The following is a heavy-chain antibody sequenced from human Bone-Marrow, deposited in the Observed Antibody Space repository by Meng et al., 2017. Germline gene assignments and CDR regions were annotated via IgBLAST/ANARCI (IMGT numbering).Heavy chain of an antibody. Sequence: QVQLVQSGAEVKTPGASAKASCKASGYTFTSYGIIWVRQAPGQGLEWMGWTSVYDGNTNYAQNLQGRVTMTADTSTTTAYMELRSLRSDDTAVYYCARDVYCSSTSCRNWYFDLWGRGTLVTVSS. D-gene: IGHD2-2*01. CDR2: TSVYDGNT. V-gene: IGHV1-18*01. CDR1: GYTFTSYG. CDR3: ARDVYCSSTSCRNWYFDL. J-gene: IGHJ2*01.